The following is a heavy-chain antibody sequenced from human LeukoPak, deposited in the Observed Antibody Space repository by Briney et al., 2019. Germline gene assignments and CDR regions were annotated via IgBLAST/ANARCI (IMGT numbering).Heavy chain of an antibody. D-gene: IGHD2-15*01. CDR2: IYYSGST. J-gene: IGHJ5*02. CDR1: GGSISSCY. Sequence: SEPLSLTCTVCGGSISSCYWSWLRQPPGKGLEWIGYIYYSGSTNYNPPLKSRVTISVDTSKNHFFLKLNCLNAADTAVNYCARDPRGGTTRDNWFDPWGQGTLVTVSS. V-gene: IGHV4-59*01. CDR3: ARDPRGGTTRDNWFDP.